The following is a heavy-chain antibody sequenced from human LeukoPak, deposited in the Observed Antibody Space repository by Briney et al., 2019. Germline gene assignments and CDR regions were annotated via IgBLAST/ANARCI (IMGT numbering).Heavy chain of an antibody. Sequence: SETLSLTCTVSGGSISSGDYYWSWIRQPPGKGLEWIGYIYYSGSTYYNPSLKSRVTISVDKYKNQFSLKLSSVTAADTAVYYCARRDTAMVNFDYWGQGTLVTVSS. CDR2: IYYSGST. J-gene: IGHJ4*02. CDR3: ARRDTAMVNFDY. D-gene: IGHD5-18*01. CDR1: GGSISSGDYY. V-gene: IGHV4-30-4*08.